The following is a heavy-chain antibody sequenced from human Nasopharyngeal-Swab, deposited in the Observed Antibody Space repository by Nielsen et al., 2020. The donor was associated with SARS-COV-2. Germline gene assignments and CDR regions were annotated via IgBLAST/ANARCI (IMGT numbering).Heavy chain of an antibody. V-gene: IGHV4-34*01. CDR3: ARGSRAARLGL. J-gene: IGHJ4*02. Sequence: SETLSLTCAVYDGSLNGYYWSWIRQPPGKGLEWIGEITLDGGTFYNPSLKGRVTMSLDTSENQFSLKLTSATAADTATYYCARGSRAARLGLWGQGTLVTVSS. CDR2: ITLDGGT. CDR1: DGSLNGYY. D-gene: IGHD6-6*01.